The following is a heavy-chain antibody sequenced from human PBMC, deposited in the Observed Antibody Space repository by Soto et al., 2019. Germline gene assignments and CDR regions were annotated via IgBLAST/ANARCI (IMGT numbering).Heavy chain of an antibody. CDR3: VRANVVPVHYGSGTQRRYGP. Sequence: QVQMVQSGAEVQKPGSSVSVACKVSGGTFISHSINWLLQAPGQGLEWMVVIIPVTETPNNAEKLQGRLTITAEKSKITGYKELTSRTIDQTAGEFRVRANVVPVHYGSGTQRRYGPWGNRKLVNVS. D-gene: IGHD3-10*01. CDR1: GGTFISHS. V-gene: IGHV1-69*06. J-gene: IGHJ5*02. CDR2: IIPVTETP.